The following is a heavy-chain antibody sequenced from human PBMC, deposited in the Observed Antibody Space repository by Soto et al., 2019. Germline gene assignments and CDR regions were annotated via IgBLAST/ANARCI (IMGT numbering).Heavy chain of an antibody. D-gene: IGHD2-2*01. J-gene: IGHJ4*02. V-gene: IGHV3-30-3*01. CDR2: ISYDGTNE. Sequence: GGSLILSCAASGFNFRDYAMHWVRQAPGKGLEWVALISYDGTNEYYADSVKGRFTISRDNSKHTPYLQMNSLRAEDTAVCYFVRETRTNSCFDHWSQGTPGTDSS. CDR1: GFNFRDYA. CDR3: VRETRTNSCFDH.